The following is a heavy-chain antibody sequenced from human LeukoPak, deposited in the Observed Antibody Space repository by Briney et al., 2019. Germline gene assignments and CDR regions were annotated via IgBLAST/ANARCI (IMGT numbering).Heavy chain of an antibody. D-gene: IGHD5-18*01. CDR3: ARGSPISYGIYDY. V-gene: IGHV1-69*13. Sequence: GASVKVSCKASGYTFTGYYMHWVRQAPGQGLEWMGGIIPIFGTANYAQKFQGRVTITADESTSTAYMELSSLRSEDTAVYYCARGSPISYGIYDYWGQGTLVTVSS. J-gene: IGHJ4*02. CDR2: IIPIFGTA. CDR1: GYTFTGYY.